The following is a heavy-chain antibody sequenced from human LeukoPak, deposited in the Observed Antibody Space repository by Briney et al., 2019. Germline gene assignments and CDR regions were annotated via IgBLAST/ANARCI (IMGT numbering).Heavy chain of an antibody. V-gene: IGHV3-30*04. Sequence: GGSLRLSCAASGFTFSSYAMHWVRQAPGKGLEWVAVISYDGSNKYYADSVKGRYTISRDNSNNTLYLQLNSLRAEDTAEYYCARGVAITFGGVIVNFDYWGQGTLATVSS. CDR2: ISYDGSNK. CDR3: ARGVAITFGGVIVNFDY. J-gene: IGHJ4*02. D-gene: IGHD3-16*02. CDR1: GFTFSSYA.